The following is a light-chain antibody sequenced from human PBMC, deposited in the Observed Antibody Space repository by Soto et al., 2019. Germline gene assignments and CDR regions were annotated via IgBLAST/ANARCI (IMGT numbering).Light chain of an antibody. CDR2: AAS. CDR3: QQSYSTPKT. J-gene: IGKJ1*01. Sequence: DIQMTQSPSSLSASVGDRVTITCRASQSISSYLNWYQQKPGKAPKLLIYAASSLQSGVPSRFSGSGSGTDFTLTISSLQPEAFATYYCQQSYSTPKTFGQGTKVEIE. V-gene: IGKV1-39*01. CDR1: QSISSY.